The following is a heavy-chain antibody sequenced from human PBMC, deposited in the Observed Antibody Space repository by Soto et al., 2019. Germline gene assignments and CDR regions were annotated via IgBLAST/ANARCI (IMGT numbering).Heavy chain of an antibody. Sequence: QVQLVQSGAEVKKPGASVKVSCKASGYTFTGYYMHWVRQAPGQGLEWVGWINPNSGGTNYAQKFQGWVTMTRDTSISTAYMELSRLRSDDTAVYYCARDRSSSSGWFDPWGQGTLVTVSS. CDR1: GYTFTGYY. CDR2: INPNSGGT. CDR3: ARDRSSSSGWFDP. D-gene: IGHD2-2*01. V-gene: IGHV1-2*04. J-gene: IGHJ5*02.